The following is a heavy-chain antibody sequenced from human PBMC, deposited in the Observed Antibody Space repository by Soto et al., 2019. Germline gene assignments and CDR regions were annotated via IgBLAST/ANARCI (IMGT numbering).Heavy chain of an antibody. V-gene: IGHV3-30*18. Sequence: GGSLRLSCAASGFTFSSYGMHWVRQAPGKGLEWVAVISYDGSNKYYADSVKGRFTISRDNSKNTLYLQMNSLRAEDTAVYYCAKDRGGSSHFDYWGQGTLVTVSS. CDR1: GFTFSSYG. D-gene: IGHD1-26*01. CDR3: AKDRGGSSHFDY. J-gene: IGHJ4*02. CDR2: ISYDGSNK.